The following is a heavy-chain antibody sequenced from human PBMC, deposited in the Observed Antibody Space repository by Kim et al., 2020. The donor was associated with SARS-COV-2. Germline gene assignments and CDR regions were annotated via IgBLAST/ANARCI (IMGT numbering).Heavy chain of an antibody. CDR3: ARRDYYGSGSYYNVGYFDY. CDR2: IYYSGST. J-gene: IGHJ4*02. V-gene: IGHV4-39*01. Sequence: SETLSLTCTVSGGSISSSSYYWGWIRQPPGKGLEWIGSIYYSGSTYYNPSLKSRVTISVDTSKNQFSLKLSSVTAADTAVYYCARRDYYGSGSYYNVGYFDYWGQGTLVTVSS. CDR1: GGSISSSSYY. D-gene: IGHD3-10*01.